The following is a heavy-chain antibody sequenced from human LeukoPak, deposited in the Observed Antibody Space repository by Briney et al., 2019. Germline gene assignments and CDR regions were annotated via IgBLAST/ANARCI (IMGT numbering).Heavy chain of an antibody. CDR1: GYTFTSYG. Sequence: ASVKVSCKASGYTFTSYGISWVRQAPGQGLEWMGWISAYNGNTNYAQKFQGRVTMTRDTSISTAYMELSRLRSDDTAVYYCARVLDPYDFWSGFNWFDPWGQGTLVTVSS. CDR3: ARVLDPYDFWSGFNWFDP. D-gene: IGHD3-3*01. V-gene: IGHV1-18*01. J-gene: IGHJ5*02. CDR2: ISAYNGNT.